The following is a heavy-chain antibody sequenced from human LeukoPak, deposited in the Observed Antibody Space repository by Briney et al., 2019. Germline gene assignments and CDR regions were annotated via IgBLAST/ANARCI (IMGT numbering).Heavy chain of an antibody. Sequence: SVKVSCKASGDTFTTYAIIWVRQAPGQGLEWMGGIIPMFGTPNYAQKFQGRVTMTRDMSTSTDYMELSSLRSEDTAIYYCARDNSVGDNAWWFDPWGQGTLVTVSS. CDR1: GDTFTTYA. D-gene: IGHD1-26*01. CDR2: IIPMFGTP. J-gene: IGHJ5*02. CDR3: ARDNSVGDNAWWFDP. V-gene: IGHV1-69*05.